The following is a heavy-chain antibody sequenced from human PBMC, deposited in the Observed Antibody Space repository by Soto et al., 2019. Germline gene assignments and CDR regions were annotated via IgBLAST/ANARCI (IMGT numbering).Heavy chain of an antibody. CDR1: GYTFTSYA. J-gene: IGHJ4*02. CDR3: ARGSGYYYWDDY. Sequence: QVQLVQSGAEEKKPGASVKVSCKASGYTFTSYAMHWVLQAPGQRLEWMGWINAGNGNTKYSQKFQGRVTITRDTAASTAYMELSSLRSEDTAVYDCARGSGYYYWDDYWGQGTLVTVSS. V-gene: IGHV1-3*05. D-gene: IGHD3-22*01. CDR2: INAGNGNT.